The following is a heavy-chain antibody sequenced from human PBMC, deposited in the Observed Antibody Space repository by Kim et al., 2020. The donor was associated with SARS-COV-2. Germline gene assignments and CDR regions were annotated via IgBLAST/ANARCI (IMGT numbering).Heavy chain of an antibody. D-gene: IGHD1-7*01. CDR1: GGSISSYY. Sequence: SETLSLTCTVSGGSISSYYWSWIRQPPGKGLEWIGYIYYSGSTNYNPSLKSRVTISVDTSKNQFSLKLSSVTAADTAVYYCARARTKGMDVWGQGTTVTVSS. V-gene: IGHV4-59*01. CDR2: IYYSGST. CDR3: ARARTKGMDV. J-gene: IGHJ6*02.